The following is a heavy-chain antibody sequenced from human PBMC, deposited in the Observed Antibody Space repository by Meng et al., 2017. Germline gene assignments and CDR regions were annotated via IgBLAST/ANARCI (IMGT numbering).Heavy chain of an antibody. CDR3: ASLTGWFDP. CDR1: GYTFPSYA. Sequence: VRLLQSGSELRTPGASVKVSCKASGYTFPSYAINRLRQAPGQGLQWMGWIIPIFGTANYAQKFQGRVTITADKSTSTAYMELSSLRSEDTAVYYCASLTGWFDPWGQGTLVTVSS. V-gene: IGHV1-69*06. D-gene: IGHD3-10*01. CDR2: IIPIFGTA. J-gene: IGHJ5*02.